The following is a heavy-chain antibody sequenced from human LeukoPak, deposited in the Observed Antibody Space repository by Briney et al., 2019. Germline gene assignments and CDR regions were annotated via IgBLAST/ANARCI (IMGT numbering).Heavy chain of an antibody. CDR1: GFTFRNYG. D-gene: IGHD2-8*01. CDR2: ISSAGGII. CDR3: AIWMGNNGDFTGPLDY. V-gene: IGHV3-48*01. J-gene: IGHJ4*02. Sequence: GGSLRLSCAASGFTFRNYGLSWFRQAPGKGLEWVSYISSAGGIINYADSVKGRFIISRDNGKNSLYLQMNSLRAEDTAVYYCAIWMGNNGDFTGPLDYWGQGTLVTVSS.